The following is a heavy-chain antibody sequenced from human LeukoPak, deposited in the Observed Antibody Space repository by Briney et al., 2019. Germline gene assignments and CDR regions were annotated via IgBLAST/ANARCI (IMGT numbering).Heavy chain of an antibody. CDR3: AKARLDDYGGNSWDY. Sequence: PGGPLRLSCAASGFTFDDYAMHWVRQAPGKGLEWVSGISWNSGSIGYADSVKGRFTISRDNAKNSLYLQMNSLRAEDTALYYCAKARLDDYGGNSWDYWGQGTLVTVSS. CDR2: ISWNSGSI. D-gene: IGHD4-23*01. V-gene: IGHV3-9*01. J-gene: IGHJ4*02. CDR1: GFTFDDYA.